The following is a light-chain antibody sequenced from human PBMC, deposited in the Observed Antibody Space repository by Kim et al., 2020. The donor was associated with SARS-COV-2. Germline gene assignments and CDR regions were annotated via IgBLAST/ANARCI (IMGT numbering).Light chain of an antibody. J-gene: IGLJ2*01. V-gene: IGLV3-19*01. CDR3: NSRDSNDNVV. CDR2: GKN. CDR1: SLRSYY. Sequence: SSELTQDPAVSVALGQTVRITCQGDSLRSYYVTWYQQKPGQAPILVIYGKNNRPSGIPDRFSGSSSGNTASLTITGIQAGDEADYYCNSRDSNDNVVFGGGTKLTVL.